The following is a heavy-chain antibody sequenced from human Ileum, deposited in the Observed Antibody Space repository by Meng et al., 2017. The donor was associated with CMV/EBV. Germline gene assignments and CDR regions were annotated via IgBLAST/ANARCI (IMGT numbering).Heavy chain of an antibody. J-gene: IGHJ4*02. CDR3: ARAYSGSYFSY. CDR2: ISAYNGNT. CDR1: GYTFTSYG. D-gene: IGHD1-26*01. Sequence: ASVKVSCKASGYTFTSYGISWVRQAPGQGLEWMGWISAYNGNTNYAQKLQGRVTMTTDTSTSTACMELRSLRSDDTAVYYCARAYSGSYFSYWGQGTLVTVSS. V-gene: IGHV1-18*01.